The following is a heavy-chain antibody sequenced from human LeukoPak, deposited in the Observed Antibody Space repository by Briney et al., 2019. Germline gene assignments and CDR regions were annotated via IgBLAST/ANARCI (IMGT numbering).Heavy chain of an antibody. Sequence: GESLKISCKGSGYTFTSYWIAWVRQRPGKGLEWMGIIYPGDSDTRYSPSFQGQVTTSADKSIGTAYLQLSGLKASDTAMYYCARHGSGDHFYHYGMDVWGQGTTVTVSS. D-gene: IGHD1-26*01. CDR3: ARHGSGDHFYHYGMDV. V-gene: IGHV5-51*01. CDR1: GYTFTSYW. J-gene: IGHJ6*02. CDR2: IYPGDSDT.